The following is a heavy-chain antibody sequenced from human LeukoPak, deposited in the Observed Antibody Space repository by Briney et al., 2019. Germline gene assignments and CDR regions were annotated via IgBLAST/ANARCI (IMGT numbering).Heavy chain of an antibody. V-gene: IGHV3-7*03. D-gene: IGHD3-10*01. CDR3: ARDGLLWFGELPCFDY. Sequence: PGGSLRLSCAASGFTFSSYWMSWVRQAPGKGLEWVANIKQDGGEKYYVDSVKGRFTISRDNAKNSLYLQMNSLRAEDTAVYYCARDGLLWFGELPCFDYWGQGTLVTVSS. J-gene: IGHJ4*02. CDR1: GFTFSSYW. CDR2: IKQDGGEK.